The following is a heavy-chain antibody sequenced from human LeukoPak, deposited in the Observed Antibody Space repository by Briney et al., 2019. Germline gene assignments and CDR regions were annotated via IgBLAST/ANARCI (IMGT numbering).Heavy chain of an antibody. Sequence: SETLSLTCTVSNGSISGSYWSWIRQPPGKGLEWIGYIYYRGSTNYNPSLKSRVAISVDTSKNQFSLNMSSLIAADTAVYYCARSTAVYGSATYYNGDMDVWGQGTTVTVSS. CDR2: IYYRGST. D-gene: IGHD3-10*01. V-gene: IGHV4-59*01. CDR1: NGSISGSY. CDR3: ARSTAVYGSATYYNGDMDV. J-gene: IGHJ6*02.